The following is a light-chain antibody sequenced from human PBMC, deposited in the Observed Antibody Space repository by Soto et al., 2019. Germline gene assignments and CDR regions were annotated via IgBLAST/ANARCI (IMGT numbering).Light chain of an antibody. V-gene: IGKV1-5*03. Sequence: DIQLTQSPSTLSASVGDRVTITCRASQSISNWLDWYQQKPGKAPKLLIYKASSLDSGVPSGCSCSGYGTVFTITLSSLEADDFATYHCQRYNSTFGQGTKVEIK. J-gene: IGKJ1*01. CDR2: KAS. CDR3: QRYNST. CDR1: QSISNW.